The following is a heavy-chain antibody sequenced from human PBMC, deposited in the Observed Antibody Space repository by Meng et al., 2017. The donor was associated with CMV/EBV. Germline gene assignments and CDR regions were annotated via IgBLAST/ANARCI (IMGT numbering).Heavy chain of an antibody. CDR3: ALAEYSSSLFDY. J-gene: IGHJ4*02. CDR1: GYTFTSYY. D-gene: IGHD6-13*01. V-gene: IGHV1-46*01. CDR2: INPSGVST. Sequence: QAQLVQSGAEVKKPGASVKVSCKASGYTFTSYYRHWVRQAPGQGLEWMGIINPSGVSTSYAQKFQGRVTMTRDTSTSTVYMELSSLRSEDTAVYYCALAEYSSSLFDYWGQGTLVTVSS.